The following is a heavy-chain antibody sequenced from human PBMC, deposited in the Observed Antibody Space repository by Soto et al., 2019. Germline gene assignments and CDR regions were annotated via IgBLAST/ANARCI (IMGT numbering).Heavy chain of an antibody. CDR2: IWYDGSNK. CDR1: GFTFSSYG. Sequence: QVQLVESGGGVVQPGRSLRLSCAASGFTFSSYGMHWVRQAPGKGLEWVAVIWYDGSNKYYADSVKGRFTISRDNSKNTLYLQMNSLRAEDTAVYYCARDDCSSTSCYVPDYYYGMDVWGQGTTVTVSS. D-gene: IGHD2-2*01. CDR3: ARDDCSSTSCYVPDYYYGMDV. J-gene: IGHJ6*02. V-gene: IGHV3-33*01.